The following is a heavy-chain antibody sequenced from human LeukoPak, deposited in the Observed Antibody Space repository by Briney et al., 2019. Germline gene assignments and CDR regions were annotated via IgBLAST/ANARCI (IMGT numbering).Heavy chain of an antibody. CDR1: GGSISSYY. CDR3: ARDKGGEGVDY. V-gene: IGHV4-59*01. Sequence: ASETLSLTCTVSGGSISSYYWSWIRRPPGKGLEWIGYIYYSGSTNYNPSLKSRVTISVDTSKNQFSLKLSSVTAADTAVYYCARDKGGEGVDYWGQGTLVTVSS. D-gene: IGHD3-10*01. CDR2: IYYSGST. J-gene: IGHJ4*02.